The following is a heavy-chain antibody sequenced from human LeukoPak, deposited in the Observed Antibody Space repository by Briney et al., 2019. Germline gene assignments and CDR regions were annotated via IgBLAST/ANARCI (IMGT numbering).Heavy chain of an antibody. D-gene: IGHD5-18*01. Sequence: ETLSLTCTVSGCSFSNYYLSWIRQPPGKGLEGVVDIYYIGSTNYNPALKSRVTISVDPSKNQSSLNLSSVTAADTAVYYCARHPTALVSYGFDPWGQGTLVTVSS. CDR2: IYYIGST. J-gene: IGHJ5*02. V-gene: IGHV4-59*08. CDR1: GCSFSNYY. CDR3: ARHPTALVSYGFDP.